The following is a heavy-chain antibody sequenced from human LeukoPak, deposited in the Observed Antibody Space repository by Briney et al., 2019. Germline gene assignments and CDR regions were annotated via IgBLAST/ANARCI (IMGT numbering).Heavy chain of an antibody. V-gene: IGHV3-30*04. J-gene: IGHJ4*02. CDR2: ISYDGSNK. Sequence: PGGSLRLSCAASGFTFSSYAMHWVRQAPGKGLEWVAVISYDGSNKYYADSVKGRFTISRDNSKNTLYLQMNSLRAEDTAVYYCARGGPTYYYDSSGYFLFDYWGQGTLVTVSS. CDR3: ARGGPTYYYDSSGYFLFDY. D-gene: IGHD3-22*01. CDR1: GFTFSSYA.